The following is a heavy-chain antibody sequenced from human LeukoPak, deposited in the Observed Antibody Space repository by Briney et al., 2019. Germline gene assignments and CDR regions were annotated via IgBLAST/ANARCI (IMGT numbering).Heavy chain of an antibody. CDR2: IYYSGSA. Sequence: PSETLSLTCTVSGGSITSSNYYWAWIRQPPGKGLEWIGCIYYSGSAYYNPSLKSRVTISVDTSKNQFSLKLSSVTAADTAVYFCARQGDPNSGPTIDYWGQGTLLTVSS. CDR1: GGSITSSNYY. D-gene: IGHD1-26*01. J-gene: IGHJ4*01. V-gene: IGHV4-39*01. CDR3: ARQGDPNSGPTIDY.